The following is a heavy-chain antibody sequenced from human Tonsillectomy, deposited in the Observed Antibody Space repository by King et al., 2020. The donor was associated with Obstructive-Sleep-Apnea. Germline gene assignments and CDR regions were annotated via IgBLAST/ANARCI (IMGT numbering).Heavy chain of an antibody. CDR2: IYYSGST. CDR3: ATLWSGYQYYYHYAMDV. V-gene: IGHV4-39*07. D-gene: IGHD3-3*01. CDR1: GGSISSSSYY. Sequence: QLQESGPGLVKPSETLSLTCTVSGGSISSSSYYWGWIRQPPGNGLGWIGSIYYSGSTYYNPSLKSRVTISVETSKNQFSLKLSSVTAADTAVYYCATLWSGYQYYYHYAMDVWGQGTTVTVSS. J-gene: IGHJ6*02.